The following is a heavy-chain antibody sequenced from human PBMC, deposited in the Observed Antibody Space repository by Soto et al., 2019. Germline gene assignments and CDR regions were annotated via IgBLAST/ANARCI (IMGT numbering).Heavy chain of an antibody. CDR3: ARARAVDWTQTQSFDY. J-gene: IGHJ4*02. Sequence: QVQLVQSGAEVKEPWASVKVSCKASGYTVTGYYMHWVRQAPEQGLEWMGWINPNSGGTNYAQKFQGWVTMTRATSISTAYMELSRLRSDDTAVSSCARARAVDWTQTQSFDYWGQGTLVTVSS. CDR1: GYTVTGYY. D-gene: IGHD3-9*01. CDR2: INPNSGGT. V-gene: IGHV1-2*04.